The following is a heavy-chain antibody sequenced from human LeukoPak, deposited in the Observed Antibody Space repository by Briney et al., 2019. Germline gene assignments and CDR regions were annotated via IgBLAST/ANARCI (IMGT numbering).Heavy chain of an antibody. CDR3: ASSIMITFGGVSATDY. Sequence: GGSLRLSCAASGFTFSSYSMNWVRQAPGKGLEWVSYNSSSSSTIYYADSVKGRFTISRDNAKNSLYLQMNSLRAEDTAVYYCASSIMITFGGVSATDYWGQGTLVTVSS. CDR1: GFTFSSYS. V-gene: IGHV3-48*01. CDR2: NSSSSSTI. J-gene: IGHJ4*02. D-gene: IGHD3-16*01.